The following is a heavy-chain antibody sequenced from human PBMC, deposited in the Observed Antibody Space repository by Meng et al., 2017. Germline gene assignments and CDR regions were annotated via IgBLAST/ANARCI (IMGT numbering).Heavy chain of an antibody. D-gene: IGHD3-16*01. Sequence: GESLKISCAASGFYFPNAYMSWARQAPGKGLEWVGRIKSNPDGGTIDYAAAVKGRFTISRDDSKNMVYLQMNRLKSEDTAVYYCFGHIDYWGQGTLVTVSS. CDR2: IKSNPDGGTI. CDR1: GFYFPNAY. CDR3: FGHIDY. J-gene: IGHJ4*02. V-gene: IGHV3-15*01.